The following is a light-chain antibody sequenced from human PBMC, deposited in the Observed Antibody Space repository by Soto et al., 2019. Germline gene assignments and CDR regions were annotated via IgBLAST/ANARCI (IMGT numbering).Light chain of an antibody. CDR3: QQRNTWPLT. J-gene: IGKJ4*01. CDR2: DVF. CDR1: ESLGKT. V-gene: IGKV3-11*01. Sequence: EIVLTQSPATLSLSPGDRATLSCRASESLGKTLAWYQQKPGQAPRLLIYDVFKRVTGIPARFSGGGSGTDFSLTISSLEPEDFAVYYCQQRNTWPLTFGGGTKVEIK.